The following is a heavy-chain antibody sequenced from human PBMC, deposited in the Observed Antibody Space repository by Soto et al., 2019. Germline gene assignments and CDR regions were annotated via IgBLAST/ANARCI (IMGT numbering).Heavy chain of an antibody. CDR3: ACDLLCGSGPSMIIFFAY. Sequence: GGSLRLSCAASGFTFGSYWLRWVRQAPGKGLEWLATIKFDARGKNYEDSVKGRFTISRDNAKNTLYLQLDNLIAAETAIYYCACDLLCGSGPSMIIFFAYSGQ. D-gene: IGHD3-10*01. CDR1: GFTFGSYW. J-gene: IGHJ4*01. CDR2: IKFDARGK. V-gene: IGHV3-7*01.